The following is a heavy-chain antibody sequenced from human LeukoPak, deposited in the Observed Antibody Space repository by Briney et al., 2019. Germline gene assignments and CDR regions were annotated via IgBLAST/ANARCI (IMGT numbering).Heavy chain of an antibody. CDR2: IYYSGST. CDR1: GGSISSSSYY. V-gene: IGHV4-39*01. J-gene: IGHJ6*03. D-gene: IGHD3-22*01. CDR3: ARYYYDSSGYLLSDYYYYMDV. Sequence: SETLSLTCTVSGGSISSSSYYWVWIRQPPGKGLEWIGSIYYSGSTYYNPSLKIRVTISVDTSKNQFSLNLISVTAADTAVYYCARYYYDSSGYLLSDYYYYMDVWGKGTTVTVSS.